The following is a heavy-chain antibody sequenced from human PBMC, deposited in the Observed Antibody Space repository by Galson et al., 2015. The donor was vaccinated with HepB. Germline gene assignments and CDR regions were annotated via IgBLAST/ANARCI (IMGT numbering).Heavy chain of an antibody. D-gene: IGHD4-23*01. CDR3: ARGNTVVTPDSNYFDY. V-gene: IGHV3-48*04. J-gene: IGHJ4*02. CDR1: GFTFSSYS. Sequence: SLRLSCAASGFTFSSYSMNWVRQAPGKGLEWVSYISSSSRTIYYADSVRGRFTISRDNAKNSLYLQMNSLRAEDTAVYYCARGNTVVTPDSNYFDYWGQGTLVHVS. CDR2: ISSSSRTI.